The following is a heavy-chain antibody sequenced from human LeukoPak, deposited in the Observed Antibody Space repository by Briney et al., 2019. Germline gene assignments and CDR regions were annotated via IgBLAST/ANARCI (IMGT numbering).Heavy chain of an antibody. CDR1: GYDFFTKW. V-gene: IGHV5-51*01. J-gene: IGHJ5*02. CDR2: IYPTDSIT. D-gene: IGHD4-17*01. Sequence: GESLKISCRTSGYDFFTKWIAWVRQMPGKGLEWMGIIYPTDSITRYSPSFQGHVTISADTSISTAYLQWTSLKPSDTAIYYCARLAPDYADYGFDPWGQGTLVTVSS. CDR3: ARLAPDYADYGFDP.